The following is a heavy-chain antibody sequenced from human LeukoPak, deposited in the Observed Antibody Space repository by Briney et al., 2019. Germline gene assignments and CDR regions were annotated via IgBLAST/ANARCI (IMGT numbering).Heavy chain of an antibody. Sequence: PGGSLRLSCAASGFTFTTYAMSWVRQAPGKGLEWVSGISGSGGSTYYADSVKGRSTIFRDNSKNTLYLQMNSLRAEDTAVYYCAKSLPFDPWGQGTLVTVSS. CDR3: AKSLPFDP. J-gene: IGHJ5*02. CDR1: GFTFTTYA. CDR2: ISGSGGST. V-gene: IGHV3-23*01.